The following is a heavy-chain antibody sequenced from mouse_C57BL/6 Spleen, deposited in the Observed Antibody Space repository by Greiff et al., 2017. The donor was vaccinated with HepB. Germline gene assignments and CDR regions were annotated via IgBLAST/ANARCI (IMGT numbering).Heavy chain of an antibody. J-gene: IGHJ4*01. CDR3: AREDYGSSYAMDY. CDR2: INPNNGGT. Sequence: EVQLQQSGPELVKPGASVKMSCKASGYTFTDYNMHWVKQSHGKSLEWIGYINPNNGGTSYNQKFKGKATLTVNKSSSTAYMELRSLTSEESAVYYCAREDYGSSYAMDYWGQGTSVTVSS. V-gene: IGHV1-22*01. CDR1: GYTFTDYN. D-gene: IGHD1-1*01.